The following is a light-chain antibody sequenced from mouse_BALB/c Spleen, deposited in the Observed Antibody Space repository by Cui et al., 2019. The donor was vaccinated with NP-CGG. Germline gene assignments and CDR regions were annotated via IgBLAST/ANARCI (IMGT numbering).Light chain of an antibody. CDR2: GTN. Sequence: QAVVTQEFALTTSPGETVTLTCRSSTGAVTTSNYANWVQEKPDHLFTGLIGGTNNRPPGVPARFSGSLIGDKAALTIIGAQTEDEAIYFCALWYSNHWVFGGGTKLTVL. J-gene: IGLJ1*01. CDR1: TGAVTTSNY. CDR3: ALWYSNHWV. V-gene: IGLV1*01.